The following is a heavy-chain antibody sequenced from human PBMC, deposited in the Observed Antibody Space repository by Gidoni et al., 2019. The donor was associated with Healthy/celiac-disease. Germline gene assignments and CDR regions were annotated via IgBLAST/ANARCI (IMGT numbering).Heavy chain of an antibody. D-gene: IGHD4-17*01. CDR3: ARVLEVGYGDRHIDY. CDR1: GFTVSSNY. CDR2: IYSGGST. J-gene: IGHJ4*02. V-gene: IGHV3-66*02. Sequence: EVQLVESGGGLVQPGGSLRLSCAASGFTVSSNYMSWVRQAPGKGLEWVSVIYSGGSTYYADSVKGRFTISRDNSKNTLYLQMNSLRAEDTAVYYCARVLEVGYGDRHIDYWGQGTLVTVSS.